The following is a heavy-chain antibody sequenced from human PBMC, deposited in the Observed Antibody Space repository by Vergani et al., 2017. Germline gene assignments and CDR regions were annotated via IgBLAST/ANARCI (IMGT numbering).Heavy chain of an antibody. CDR2: IGVSDNSI. J-gene: IGHJ4*02. CDR3: VRDRDYSTLDS. CDR1: GFTFSAYS. D-gene: IGHD4-11*01. V-gene: IGHV3-48*01. Sequence: VESGGGVVQPGGSLRLSCAASGFTFSAYSMNWVRQTPGKGLEWISYIGVSDNSIYYADSVMGRFAISRDNARNLLFLQMNSLRADDSALYFCVRDRDYSTLDSWGQGTLVGV.